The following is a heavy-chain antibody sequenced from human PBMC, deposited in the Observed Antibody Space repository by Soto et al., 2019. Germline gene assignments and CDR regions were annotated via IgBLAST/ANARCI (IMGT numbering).Heavy chain of an antibody. CDR2: IYHSGST. J-gene: IGHJ5*02. CDR3: AGVRGPYCGGECYPPTPNWFDP. D-gene: IGHD2-21*01. Sequence: QLQLQESGSGLVKPSHTLSLTCAVSGGSISSGGYSWGWIRQPPGKGLEWIGYIYHSGSTYYNPSLKRRVTLSVDRSKNQFSLKLSSVTAADSAVYYCAGVRGPYCGGECYPPTPNWFDPWGQGTLVTVSS. CDR1: GGSISSGGYS. V-gene: IGHV4-30-2*01.